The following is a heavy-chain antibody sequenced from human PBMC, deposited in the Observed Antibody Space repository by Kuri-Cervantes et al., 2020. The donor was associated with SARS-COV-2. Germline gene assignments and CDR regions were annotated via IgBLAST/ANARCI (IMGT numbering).Heavy chain of an antibody. V-gene: IGHV1-18*01. CDR1: GYPFSSFG. CDR3: ARGGGQLGYYYYGMDV. D-gene: IGHD1-1*01. CDR2: ISDYNGHT. J-gene: IGHJ6*02. Sequence: ASVNVSCKTSGYPFSSFGIGWVRQAPGQGLEWVGWISDYNGHTNYAQKFQGRDIMTTDTSTSTAYMELRSLGYDDTAVYYCARGGGQLGYYYYGMDVWGQGTTVTVSS.